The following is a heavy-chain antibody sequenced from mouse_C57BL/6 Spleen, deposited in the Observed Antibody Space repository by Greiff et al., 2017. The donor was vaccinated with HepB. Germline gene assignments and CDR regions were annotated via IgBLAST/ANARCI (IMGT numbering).Heavy chain of an antibody. CDR3: TGGNMVTGAY. V-gene: IGHV6-3*01. Sequence: EVKLEESGGGLVQPGGSMKLSCVASGFTFSNYWMNWVRQSPEKGLEWVAQIRLKSDNYATHYAESVKGRFTISRDDSKSSVYLQMNNLRAEDTGIYYCTGGNMVTGAYWGQGTLVTVSA. D-gene: IGHD2-2*01. CDR1: GFTFSNYW. J-gene: IGHJ3*01. CDR2: IRLKSDNYAT.